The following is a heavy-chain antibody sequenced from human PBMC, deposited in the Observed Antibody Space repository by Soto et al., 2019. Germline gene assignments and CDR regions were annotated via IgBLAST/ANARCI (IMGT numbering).Heavy chain of an antibody. CDR3: VRRAITATPTRGAFDV. CDR2: VSPGGDVS. CDR1: GFTFSSFV. J-gene: IGHJ3*01. V-gene: IGHV3-23*01. D-gene: IGHD1-20*01. Sequence: GGYLRLSCAASGFTFSSFVMNWVRQAPGKGLEWVSTVSPGGDVSHYTDSVKGRFTISRDNSRRTLHLQMDSLRAEDAAVYLCVRRAITATPTRGAFDVRCPATVVTVS.